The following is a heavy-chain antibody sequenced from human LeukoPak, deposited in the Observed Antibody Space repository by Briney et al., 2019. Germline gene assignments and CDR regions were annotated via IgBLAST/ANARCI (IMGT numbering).Heavy chain of an antibody. D-gene: IGHD3-10*01. Sequence: GGSLRLSCAASGFTFSDYYMNWIRQAPGKGLEWVANEKHDESEKYYVDSVKGRFTISRDNARKSLYLQMNSLRAEDTAVYYCARNSMIRGAGDGMDVWGQGTTVTVSS. V-gene: IGHV3-7*01. J-gene: IGHJ6*02. CDR3: ARNSMIRGAGDGMDV. CDR1: GFTFSDYY. CDR2: EKHDESEK.